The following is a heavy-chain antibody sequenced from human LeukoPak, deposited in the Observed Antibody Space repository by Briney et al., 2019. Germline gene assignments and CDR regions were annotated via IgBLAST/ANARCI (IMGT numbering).Heavy chain of an antibody. CDR2: ISGSGGRT. V-gene: IGHV3-23*01. D-gene: IGHD4-17*01. Sequence: GGSLRLSCAASGFTFSSYAMSWVRQAPGKGLEWVSVISGSGGRTYYADSVKGRFTISRDNSKNTLYLQMNSLRAEDTAVYYCARDSLAPIYGDPRNYYYYYGMDVWGQGTTVTVSS. CDR3: ARDSLAPIYGDPRNYYYYYGMDV. CDR1: GFTFSSYA. J-gene: IGHJ6*02.